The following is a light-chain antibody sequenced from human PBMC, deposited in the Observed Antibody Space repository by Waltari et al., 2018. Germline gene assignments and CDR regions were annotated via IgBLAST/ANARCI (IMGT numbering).Light chain of an antibody. CDR2: YDN. CDR1: NIRSKS. CDR3: QVWDSSSGQVV. J-gene: IGLJ2*01. Sequence: SYVLTQPPSLSVAPGKTATISCGGVNIRSKSVNWYQQKPGQAPVVVMFYDNDRPSGIPERISGSNSGNTATLTISTVEAGDEADYHCQVWDSSSGQVVFGGGTKLTVL. V-gene: IGLV3-21*01.